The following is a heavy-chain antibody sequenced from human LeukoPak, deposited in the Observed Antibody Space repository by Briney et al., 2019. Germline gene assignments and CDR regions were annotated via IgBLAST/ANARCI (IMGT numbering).Heavy chain of an antibody. CDR3: ARAHHRRVYDYVWGSYPY. CDR1: GLTFSSYS. D-gene: IGHD3-16*02. Sequence: GGSLRLSCAASGLTFSSYSMNWVRQAPGKGLEWVSYISSSSSTIYYADSVKGRFTISRDNAKNSLYLQMNSLRAEDTAVYYCARAHHRRVYDYVWGSYPYWGQGTLVTVSS. V-gene: IGHV3-48*01. J-gene: IGHJ4*02. CDR2: ISSSSSTI.